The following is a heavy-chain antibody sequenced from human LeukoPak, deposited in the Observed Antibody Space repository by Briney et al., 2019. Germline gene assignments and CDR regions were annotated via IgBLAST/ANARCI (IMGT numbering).Heavy chain of an antibody. V-gene: IGHV3-9*01. Sequence: GRSLRLSCAASGFTFDDYAMHWVRQVPGKGLEWVSGITWNSGRIAYADSVKGRFTISRDNAKNSLYLQMNSLRAEDTALYHCAKGVTTIRGWFDPWGQGTLVTVSS. CDR3: AKGVTTIRGWFDP. CDR1: GFTFDDYA. J-gene: IGHJ5*02. CDR2: ITWNSGRI. D-gene: IGHD2-21*02.